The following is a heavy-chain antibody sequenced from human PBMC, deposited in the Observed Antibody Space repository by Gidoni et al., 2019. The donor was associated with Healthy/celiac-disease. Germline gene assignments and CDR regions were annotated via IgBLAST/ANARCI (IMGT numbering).Heavy chain of an antibody. J-gene: IGHJ4*02. Sequence: QITLKESGPTLVKPTQTLTLTCTFSGFSLSTSGVGVGWIRQPPGKALEWLALIYWDDDKRYSPSLKSRLTITKDTSKNQVVLTMTNMDPVDTATYYCAHIIDSLYCSGGSCYSDYWGQGTLVTVSS. V-gene: IGHV2-5*02. CDR3: AHIIDSLYCSGGSCYSDY. CDR1: GFSLSTSGVG. CDR2: IYWDDDK. D-gene: IGHD2-15*01.